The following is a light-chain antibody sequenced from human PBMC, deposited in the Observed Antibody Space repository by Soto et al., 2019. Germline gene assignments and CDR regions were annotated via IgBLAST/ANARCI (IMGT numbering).Light chain of an antibody. CDR3: ASWDDSLTAWV. CDR2: RNN. CDR1: SSNIGGNY. V-gene: IGLV1-47*01. Sequence: QSVLTQPPSASGTPGQRVTTSCSGSSSNIGGNYVYWYQQLPGTAPKLLIYRNNQRPSGVSGRFSGSKSGTSASLAISGLQSEDEADYYCASWDDSLTAWVFGGWTKLTVL. J-gene: IGLJ3*02.